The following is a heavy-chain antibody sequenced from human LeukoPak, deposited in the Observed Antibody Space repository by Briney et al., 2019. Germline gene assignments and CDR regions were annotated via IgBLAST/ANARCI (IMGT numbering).Heavy chain of an antibody. J-gene: IGHJ4*02. V-gene: IGHV4-39*01. CDR3: ARQANYGDLPFFDY. CDR2: FYYSGSA. D-gene: IGHD4-17*01. CDR1: TFSSSW. Sequence: TFSSSWMSWVRQAPGKGLEWIGSFYYSGSAYYNPSLKRRVTISLDTSKNQFSLKLSSVTAADTAVYYCARQANYGDLPFFDYWGQGTLVTVSS.